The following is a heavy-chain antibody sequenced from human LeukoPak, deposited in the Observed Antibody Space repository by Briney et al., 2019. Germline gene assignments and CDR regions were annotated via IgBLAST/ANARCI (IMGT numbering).Heavy chain of an antibody. Sequence: ASVKVSCKASGGTFSSYAISWVRQAPGQGLEWMGRIIPILGIANYAQKFQGRVTITADKSTSTAYMELSSLRSEDTAVYYCARDSTAWGAFDIWGQGTMVTVSS. CDR2: IIPILGIA. CDR3: ARDSTAWGAFDI. D-gene: IGHD2-21*02. J-gene: IGHJ3*02. CDR1: GGTFSSYA. V-gene: IGHV1-69*04.